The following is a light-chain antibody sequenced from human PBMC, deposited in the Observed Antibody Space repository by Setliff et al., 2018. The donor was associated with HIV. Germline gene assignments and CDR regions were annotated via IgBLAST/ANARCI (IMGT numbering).Light chain of an antibody. CDR2: EVT. CDR3: CSYAGSITFYV. V-gene: IGLV2-23*02. J-gene: IGLJ1*01. Sequence: SALTQPASVSGSPGQSITISCTGTSSDVGNYNLVSWYQQHPGKAPKLMVYEVTKRPSGVSNRFSGSKSGNTASLTISGLQAEDEADYYCCSYAGSITFYVFGTGTKVT. CDR1: SSDVGNYNL.